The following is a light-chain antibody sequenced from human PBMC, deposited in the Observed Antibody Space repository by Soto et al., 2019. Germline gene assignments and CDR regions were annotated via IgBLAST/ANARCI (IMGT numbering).Light chain of an antibody. CDR2: KAS. J-gene: IGKJ1*01. Sequence: TTLGAVGGSVTITCRASQTISSWLAWYQQKPGKAPKLLIYKASTLKSGVPSRFSGSGSGTEFTLTISSLQPDDFATYYCQQANSYSSAFGQGTNVDIK. CDR1: QTISSW. CDR3: QQANSYSSA. V-gene: IGKV1-5*03.